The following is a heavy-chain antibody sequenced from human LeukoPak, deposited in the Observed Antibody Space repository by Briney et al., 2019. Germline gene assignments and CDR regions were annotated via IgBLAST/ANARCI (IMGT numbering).Heavy chain of an antibody. Sequence: PSETLSLTCAVYGGSFSGYYWSWIRQPPGKGLEWIGEINHSGSTNYNPSLKSRVTISVDTSKNQFSLKLSSVTAADTAVYYCARGRRHCSGTSCYKNWFDPWGQGTLVTVSS. CDR2: INHSGST. CDR3: ARGRRHCSGTSCYKNWFDP. J-gene: IGHJ5*02. D-gene: IGHD2-2*02. V-gene: IGHV4-34*01. CDR1: GGSFSGYY.